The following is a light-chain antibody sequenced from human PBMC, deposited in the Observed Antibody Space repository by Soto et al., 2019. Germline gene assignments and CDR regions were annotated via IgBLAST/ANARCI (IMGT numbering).Light chain of an antibody. J-gene: IGKJ1*01. CDR3: QQYLDWTRT. CDR2: GAS. CDR1: QSAGSD. V-gene: IGKV3-15*01. Sequence: EIVMTQSPATLSVSPGARATLSCRASQSAGSDLVWYRQKPGQAPRIIIYGASNRATGVPDRFSGSGSGTVCTLTISSLKSDDGAVYYCQQYLDWTRTFGQGTKVDIK.